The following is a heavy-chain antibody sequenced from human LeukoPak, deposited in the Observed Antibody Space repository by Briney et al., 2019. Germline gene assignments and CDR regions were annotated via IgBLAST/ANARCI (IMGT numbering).Heavy chain of an antibody. CDR1: GGTFSSYG. J-gene: IGHJ6*02. V-gene: IGHV1-18*01. CDR2: ISAYNGNT. D-gene: IGHD6-19*01. CDR3: AREKGSLYYYYGMDV. Sequence: ASVKVSCKASGGTFSSYGISWVRQAPGQGLEWMGWISAYNGNTNYAQKLQGRVTMTTDTSTSTAYMELRSLRSDDTAVYYCAREKGSLYYYYGMDVWGQGTTVTVSS.